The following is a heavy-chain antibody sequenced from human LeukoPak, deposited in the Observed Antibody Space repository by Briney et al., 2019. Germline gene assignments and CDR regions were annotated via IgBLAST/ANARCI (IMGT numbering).Heavy chain of an antibody. D-gene: IGHD2-15*01. CDR1: GGTFSSHA. CDR2: IIPIFGTA. CDR3: ARAGRLDQLYYFDY. V-gene: IGHV1-69*01. Sequence: ASVKVSCKASGGTFSSHAISWVRQAPGQGLEWMGGIIPIFGTANYAQKFQGRVTITADESTSTAYMELSSLRSEDTAVYYCARAGRLDQLYYFDYWGQGTLVTVSS. J-gene: IGHJ4*02.